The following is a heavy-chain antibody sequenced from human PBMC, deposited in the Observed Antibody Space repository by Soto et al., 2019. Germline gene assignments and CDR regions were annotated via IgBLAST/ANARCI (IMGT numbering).Heavy chain of an antibody. D-gene: IGHD4-17*01. J-gene: IGHJ4*02. V-gene: IGHV4-59*01. Sequence: SETLSLTCTVSGGSISSYYWSWIRQPPGKGLEWIGYIYYSGSTNYNPSLKSRVTISVDTSKNQFSLKLSSVTAADTAVYYCARSDYGDLDYWGQGTLVTVSS. CDR2: IYYSGST. CDR3: ARSDYGDLDY. CDR1: GGSISSYY.